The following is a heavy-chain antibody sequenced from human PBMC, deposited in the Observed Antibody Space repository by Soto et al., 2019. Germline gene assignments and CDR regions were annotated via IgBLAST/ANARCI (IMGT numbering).Heavy chain of an antibody. J-gene: IGHJ4*02. CDR3: ARGGSGYVWFNEF. CDR2: IIPVFDTV. CDR1: GGLFSSYA. Sequence: QEQLVQSGAEVKKSGSSVKVSCKDTGGLFSSYAVSWVRQAPGQGLEWMGGIIPVFDTVYYAQKFQGRVTSTDDESMNTAYMEVSSLRSEDTAMYYCARGGSGYVWFNEFWGQGTLVTVSS. V-gene: IGHV1-69*01. D-gene: IGHD3-22*01.